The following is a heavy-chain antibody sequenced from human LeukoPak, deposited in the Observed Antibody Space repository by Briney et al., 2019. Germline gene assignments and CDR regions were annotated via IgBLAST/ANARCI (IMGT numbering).Heavy chain of an antibody. CDR1: GFTFGDYA. Sequence: PGGSLRLSCTASGFTFGDYAMSWVRQAPGKGLEWVGFIRSKAYGGTTEYAASVKGRFTISRDDSKSIAYLQMNSLKTEDTAVYYCTRVASEAAASFDYWGQGTLVTVSS. CDR3: TRVASEAAASFDY. CDR2: IRSKAYGGTT. J-gene: IGHJ4*02. D-gene: IGHD2-2*01. V-gene: IGHV3-49*04.